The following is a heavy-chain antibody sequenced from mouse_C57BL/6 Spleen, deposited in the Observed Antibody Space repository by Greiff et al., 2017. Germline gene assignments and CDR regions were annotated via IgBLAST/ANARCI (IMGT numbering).Heavy chain of an antibody. CDR3: ARWETSWVAY. CDR2: ISGGGGNT. D-gene: IGHD4-1*01. J-gene: IGHJ3*01. CDR1: GFTFSSYT. V-gene: IGHV5-9*01. Sequence: EVQLQESGGGLVKPGGSLTLSCAASGFTFSSYTMSWVRQTPEKRLEWVATISGGGGNTYYPDSVKGRFTISRDNAKNTLYLQMSSLRSEDTALYYCARWETSWVAYWGQGTLVTVSA.